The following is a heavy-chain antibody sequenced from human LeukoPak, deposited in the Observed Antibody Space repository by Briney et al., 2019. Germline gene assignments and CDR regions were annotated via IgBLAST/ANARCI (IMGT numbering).Heavy chain of an antibody. Sequence: GGSLSLSCAASGFTFSSYWMSWVRQAPGKGLEWVANIKQDGSEKYYVDSVKGRFTISRDNAKNSLYLQMNSLRAEDTAVYYCARDCYYGSGDYFDYWGQGTLVTVSS. J-gene: IGHJ4*02. CDR2: IKQDGSEK. CDR1: GFTFSSYW. CDR3: ARDCYYGSGDYFDY. D-gene: IGHD3-10*01. V-gene: IGHV3-7*01.